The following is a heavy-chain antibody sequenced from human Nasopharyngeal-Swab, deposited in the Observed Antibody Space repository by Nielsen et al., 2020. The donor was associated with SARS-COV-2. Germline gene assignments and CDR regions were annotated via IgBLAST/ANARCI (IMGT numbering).Heavy chain of an antibody. CDR2: IWYDGSNK. Sequence: SLILSCAASRFPFSISGMHSVRQAPGKGLEWVAVIWYDGSNKYYADSVKGRFTISSDNSKNTLYLQMNSLRAEDTAVYYCARDLRCSSTSCYDEAAYWGQGTLVTVSS. CDR1: RFPFSISG. CDR3: ARDLRCSSTSCYDEAAY. V-gene: IGHV3-33*01. J-gene: IGHJ4*02. D-gene: IGHD2-2*01.